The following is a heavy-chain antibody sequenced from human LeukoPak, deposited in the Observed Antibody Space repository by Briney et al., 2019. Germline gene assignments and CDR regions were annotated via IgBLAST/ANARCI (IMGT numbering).Heavy chain of an antibody. CDR1: GFTFSNYA. J-gene: IGHJ4*02. D-gene: IGHD4-11*01. CDR2: LSGIGGDT. V-gene: IGHV3-23*01. Sequence: GGSLRLSCAASGFTFSNYAMTWVRQAPGEGLEWVSALSGIGGDTFYADSVMGRFTIPRDNSKNPRYLQMNGLKSEDTAVYYCAKGSVTVYSNYEVWGQGTLVTVSS. CDR3: AKGSVTVYSNYEV.